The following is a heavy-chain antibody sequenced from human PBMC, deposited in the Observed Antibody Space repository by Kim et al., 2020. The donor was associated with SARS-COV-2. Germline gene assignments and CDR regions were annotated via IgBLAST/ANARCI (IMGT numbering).Heavy chain of an antibody. CDR3: AKAKGHYGGNSPYYSMDV. D-gene: IGHD4-17*01. CDR1: GITFSNYA. V-gene: IGHV3-23*01. CDR2: ISGSTGST. J-gene: IGHJ6*02. Sequence: GGSLRLSCEASGITFSNYAMYWVRQAPGEGLEWVSVISGSTGSTYYADSVKGRFTISRDNSKNTVYLQVDSLRVEDTAVYYCAKAKGHYGGNSPYYSMDVWGQGTTVTVSS.